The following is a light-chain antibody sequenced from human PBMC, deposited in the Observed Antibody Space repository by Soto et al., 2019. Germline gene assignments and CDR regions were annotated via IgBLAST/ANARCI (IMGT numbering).Light chain of an antibody. V-gene: IGKV3-15*01. Sequence: IVMTQSPATLSVSPWERATLSCRASQSVSSNLAWYQQKPGQAPRLLISGASTRATGIPARFSGSGSGTEFTLTISSLQSEDFALYYCQQYNIWPRTFGQGTKVDIK. CDR1: QSVSSN. CDR2: GAS. CDR3: QQYNIWPRT. J-gene: IGKJ1*01.